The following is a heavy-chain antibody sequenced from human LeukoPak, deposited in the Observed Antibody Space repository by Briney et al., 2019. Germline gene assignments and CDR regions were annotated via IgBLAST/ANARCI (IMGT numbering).Heavy chain of an antibody. CDR1: GGSLGRSDTY. J-gene: IGHJ6*03. D-gene: IGHD2-21*01. CDR3: ARHRGGGGYHYMDV. V-gene: IGHV4-39*01. Sequence: SDTLSLTCTVSGGSLGRSDTYWGWIRQTPGKGLEWLGTILHSGYTYNNPSLKSRVTMSVDSSKNQFSLSLSSVTAADTAVYFCARHRGGGGYHYMDVWGKGTTVIVSS. CDR2: ILHSGYT.